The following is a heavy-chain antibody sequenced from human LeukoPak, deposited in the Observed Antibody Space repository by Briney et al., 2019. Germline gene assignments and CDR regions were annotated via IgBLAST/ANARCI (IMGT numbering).Heavy chain of an antibody. CDR2: ISGSGGST. J-gene: IGHJ6*03. CDR1: GFTFSSYA. D-gene: IGHD6-13*01. Sequence: GGSLRLSCAASGFTFSSYAMSWVRQAPGKGLEWVSAISGSGGSTYYADSVKGRFTISRDNSKNTLYLQMNSLRAEDTVVYYCARRGSSWYYYYYYMDVWGKGTTVTVSS. CDR3: ARRGSSWYYYYYYMDV. V-gene: IGHV3-23*01.